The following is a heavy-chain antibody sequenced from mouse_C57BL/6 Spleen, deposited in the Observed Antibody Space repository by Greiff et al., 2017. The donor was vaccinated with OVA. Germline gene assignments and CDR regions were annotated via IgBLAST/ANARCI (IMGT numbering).Heavy chain of an antibody. Sequence: QVQLQQSGPGLVQPSQSLSITCTVSGFSLTSYGVHWVRQSPGKGLEWLGVIWSGGSTDYNAAFISRLSISKDNSKSQVFFKMNSLHADDTAIYYCARTRWDGYYFDYWGQGTTLTVSA. CDR2: IWSGGST. J-gene: IGHJ2*01. CDR1: GFSLTSYG. D-gene: IGHD4-1*01. CDR3: ARTRWDGYYFDY. V-gene: IGHV2-2*01.